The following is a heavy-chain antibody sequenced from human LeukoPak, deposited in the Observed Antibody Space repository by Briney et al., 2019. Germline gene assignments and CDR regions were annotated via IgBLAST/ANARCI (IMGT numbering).Heavy chain of an antibody. CDR3: ATQLRYFDWLPLGC. CDR1: GFTFSSYG. J-gene: IGHJ4*02. CDR2: IWYDGSNK. V-gene: IGHV3-33*01. D-gene: IGHD3-9*01. Sequence: GGSLRLSCAASGFTFSSYGMHWVRQAPGKGLEWVAVIWYDGSNKYYADSVKGRFTISRDNSKNTLYLQMNSLRAEDTAVYYCATQLRYFDWLPLGCWGQGTLVTVSS.